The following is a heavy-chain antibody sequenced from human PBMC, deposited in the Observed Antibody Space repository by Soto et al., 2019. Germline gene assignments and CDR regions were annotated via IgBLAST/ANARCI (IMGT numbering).Heavy chain of an antibody. V-gene: IGHV3-15*07. CDR1: GFTFSNAW. CDR2: IKSKTDGGST. CDR3: AKGISKGLGDFWSGYYID. D-gene: IGHD3-3*01. Sequence: GGSLRLSCAASGFTFSNAWMNWVRQAPGKGLEWVGRIKSKTDGGSTYYADSVKGRFTISRDNSKNTLYLQMNSLRAEDTAVYYCAKGISKGLGDFWSGYYIDWGQGTLVTVSS. J-gene: IGHJ4*02.